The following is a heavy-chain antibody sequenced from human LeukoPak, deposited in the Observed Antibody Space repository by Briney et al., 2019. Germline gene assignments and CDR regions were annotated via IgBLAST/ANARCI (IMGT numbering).Heavy chain of an antibody. CDR1: GGSFSGYY. D-gene: IGHD3-22*01. CDR2: INHSGST. CDR3: ARGLYAYYYDSSGLPGGWFDP. Sequence: SETLSLACAVYGGSFSGYYWSWIRQPPGKGLEWIEEINHSGSTNYNPSLKSRVTISVDTSKNQFSLKLSSVTAADTAVYYCARGLYAYYYDSSGLPGGWFDPWGQGTLVTVSS. V-gene: IGHV4-34*01. J-gene: IGHJ5*02.